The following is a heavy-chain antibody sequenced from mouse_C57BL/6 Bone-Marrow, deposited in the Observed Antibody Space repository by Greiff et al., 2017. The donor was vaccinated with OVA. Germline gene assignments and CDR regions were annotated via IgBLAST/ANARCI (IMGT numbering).Heavy chain of an antibody. CDR1: GFTFSDYG. CDR2: ISSGSSTI. CDR3: ARDYYGSSYYFDY. Sequence: EVQLVESGGGLVKPGGSLKLSCAASGFTFSDYGMHWVRQAPEKGLEWVAYISSGSSTIYYADTVKGRFTISRDNATNTLFLQMTSLRSEDTAMYYCARDYYGSSYYFDYWGQGTTLTVSS. D-gene: IGHD1-1*01. J-gene: IGHJ2*01. V-gene: IGHV5-17*01.